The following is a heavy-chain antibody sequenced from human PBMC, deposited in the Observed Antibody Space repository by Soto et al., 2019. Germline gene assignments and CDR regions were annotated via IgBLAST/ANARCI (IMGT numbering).Heavy chain of an antibody. CDR1: GGSISSYY. CDR2: IYYSGST. CDR3: ARLYYYGSGSWSYYFDY. Sequence: SETLSLTCTVSGGSISSYYWSWIRQPPGKGLEWIGYIYYSGSTNYNPSLKSRVTISVDTSKNQFSLKLSSVTAADTAVYYCARLYYYGSGSWSYYFDYWGQGTLVTVSS. D-gene: IGHD3-10*01. J-gene: IGHJ4*02. V-gene: IGHV4-59*08.